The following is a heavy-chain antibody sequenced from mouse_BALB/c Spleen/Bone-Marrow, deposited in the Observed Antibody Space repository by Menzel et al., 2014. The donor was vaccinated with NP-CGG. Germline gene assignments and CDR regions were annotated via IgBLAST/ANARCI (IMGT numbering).Heavy chain of an antibody. CDR1: GYTFTSYW. D-gene: IGHD4-1*01. CDR2: INPSTGYT. J-gene: IGHJ2*01. V-gene: IGHV1-7*01. Sequence: QVQLQQSGAELAKPGASVKMPCKASGYTFTSYWMHWVKRRPGQGLEWIGYINPSTGYTEYNHKFKDKATLTADKSSSTAYMQLSSLTSEDSAVYYCARSRTGTYFDYWGQGTTLTVSS. CDR3: ARSRTGTYFDY.